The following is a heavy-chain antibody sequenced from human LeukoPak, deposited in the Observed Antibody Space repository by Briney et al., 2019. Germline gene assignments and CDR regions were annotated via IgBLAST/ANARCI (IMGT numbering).Heavy chain of an antibody. CDR3: ARVDSSGYCSYYYYGMDV. J-gene: IGHJ6*02. D-gene: IGHD3-22*01. V-gene: IGHV1-69*05. Sequence: SVKVSCKASGGTFSSYAISWVRQAPGQGLEWMGGIIPIFGTANYAQKLQGRVTMTTDTSTSTAYMELRSLRSDDTAVYYCARVDSSGYCSYYYYGMDVWGQGTTVTVSS. CDR1: GGTFSSYA. CDR2: IIPIFGTA.